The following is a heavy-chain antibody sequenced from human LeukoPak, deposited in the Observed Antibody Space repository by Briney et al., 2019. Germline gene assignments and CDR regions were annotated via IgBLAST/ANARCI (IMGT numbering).Heavy chain of an antibody. D-gene: IGHD3-3*01. J-gene: IGHJ4*02. Sequence: GGSLRLSCAASGFAFSSYAMHWVRQAPGKGLEWVAVISYDGSNKYYADSVKGRFTISRDNSKNTLYLQMNSLRAEDTAVYYCARDPYDFWSGFYGVLDYWGQGTLVTVSS. CDR2: ISYDGSNK. CDR3: ARDPYDFWSGFYGVLDY. V-gene: IGHV3-30-3*01. CDR1: GFAFSSYA.